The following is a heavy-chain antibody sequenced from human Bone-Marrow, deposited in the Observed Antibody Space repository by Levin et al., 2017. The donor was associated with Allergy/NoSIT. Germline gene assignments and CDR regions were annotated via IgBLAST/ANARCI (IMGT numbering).Heavy chain of an antibody. D-gene: IGHD3-22*01. Sequence: SETLSLTCTVSGASVRSGGYYWTWIRQPPGRGLEWLGYVYYSGSTNYHPSLKSRVTISGDTSNNRLSLKLTSVTAADTAVYYCARGDSSKWYHQYFYGMDVWGRGTTVTVSS. CDR2: VYYSGST. V-gene: IGHV4-61*08. J-gene: IGHJ6*02. CDR1: GASVRSGGYY. CDR3: ARGDSSKWYHQYFYGMDV.